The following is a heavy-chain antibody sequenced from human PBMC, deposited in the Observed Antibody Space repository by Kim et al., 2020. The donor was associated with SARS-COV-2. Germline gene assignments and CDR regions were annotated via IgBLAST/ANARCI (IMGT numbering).Heavy chain of an antibody. D-gene: IGHD3-10*01. CDR1: GYTFIRYY. J-gene: IGHJ6*02. CDR2: INPSGGDT. Sequence: ASVKVSCKAPGYTFIRYYMHCVRQAPGQGLEWMGIINPSGGDTSYAQKFQGRVTMTRDTSTSTVYMELSSLRSEDTAMYYCARDRFGEGYYYGMDVWGQGTTVTVSS. V-gene: IGHV1-46*01. CDR3: ARDRFGEGYYYGMDV.